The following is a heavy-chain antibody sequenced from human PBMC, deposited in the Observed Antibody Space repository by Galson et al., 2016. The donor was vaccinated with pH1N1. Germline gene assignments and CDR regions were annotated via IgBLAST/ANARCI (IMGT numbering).Heavy chain of an antibody. J-gene: IGHJ3*01. Sequence: SVKVSCKASGYTFTSYGISWVRQAPGQGLEWMGWISAYTGNTNYAQKLQGRVTMTTDTSTSTAFMELRRLRSDDTAVDYGARDGRVTVVVTDDALDVWGQGTVLTVSS. V-gene: IGHV1-18*01. D-gene: IGHD2-15*01. CDR2: ISAYTGNT. CDR1: GYTFTSYG. CDR3: ARDGRVTVVVTDDALDV.